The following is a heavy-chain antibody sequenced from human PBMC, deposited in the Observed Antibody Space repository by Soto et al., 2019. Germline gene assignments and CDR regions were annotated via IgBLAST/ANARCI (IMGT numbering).Heavy chain of an antibody. CDR1: GGTFSSYA. CDR3: ARAGDNNWNYGRLLYFDL. J-gene: IGHJ2*01. CDR2: IIPIFGTA. D-gene: IGHD1-7*01. Sequence: QVQLVQSGAEVKKPGSSVKVSCKASGGTFSSYAISWVRQAPGQGLEWTGGIIPIFGTANYAQKFQGRVTITADESTSTAYMELSSLRSEDTAVYYCARAGDNNWNYGRLLYFDLWGRGTLVTVSS. V-gene: IGHV1-69*01.